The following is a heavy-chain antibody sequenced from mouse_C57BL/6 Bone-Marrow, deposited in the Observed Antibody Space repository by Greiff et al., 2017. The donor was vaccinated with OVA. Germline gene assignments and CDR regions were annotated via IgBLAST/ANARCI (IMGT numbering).Heavy chain of an antibody. D-gene: IGHD3-2*02. Sequence: EVKLMESGPGLVKPSQSLSLTCSVTGYSITSGYYWNWIRQFPGNKLEWMGYISYDGSNNYNPSLKNRISITRDTSKNQFFLKLNSVTTEDTATYYCASGSSGFVRGFAYWGQGTLVTVSA. CDR2: ISYDGSN. V-gene: IGHV3-6*01. CDR3: ASGSSGFVRGFAY. CDR1: GYSITSGYY. J-gene: IGHJ3*01.